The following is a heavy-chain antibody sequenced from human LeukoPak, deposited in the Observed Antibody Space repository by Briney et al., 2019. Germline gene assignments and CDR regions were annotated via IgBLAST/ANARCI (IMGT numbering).Heavy chain of an antibody. Sequence: GGSLRLSCAASGFTFSDYYMSWIRQAPGKGLEWVSYISSSGSTIYYADSVEGRFTISRDNAKNSLYLQMNSLRAEDTAVYYCARARGTMVRGVMRVRGYYFDYWGQGTLVTVSS. CDR3: ARARGTMVRGVMRVRGYYFDY. CDR1: GFTFSDYY. CDR2: ISSSGSTI. V-gene: IGHV3-11*01. J-gene: IGHJ4*02. D-gene: IGHD3-10*01.